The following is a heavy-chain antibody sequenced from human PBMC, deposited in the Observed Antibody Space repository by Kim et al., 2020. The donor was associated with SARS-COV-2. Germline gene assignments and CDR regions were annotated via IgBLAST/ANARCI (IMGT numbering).Heavy chain of an antibody. J-gene: IGHJ6*02. Sequence: YADSGKGRLTISRDNSKTRLYLQMNSLRAEDAAVYYCARAYSGSYYYGMDVWGQGTTVTVSS. D-gene: IGHD3-10*01. CDR3: ARAYSGSYYYGMDV. V-gene: IGHV3-30*13.